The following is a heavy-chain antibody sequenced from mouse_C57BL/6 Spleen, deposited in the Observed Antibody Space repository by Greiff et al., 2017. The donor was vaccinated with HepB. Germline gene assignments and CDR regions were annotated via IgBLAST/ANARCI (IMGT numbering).Heavy chain of an antibody. D-gene: IGHD2-4*01. CDR2: IYPGDGDT. CDR1: GYAFSSYW. V-gene: IGHV1-80*01. CDR3: ARLYYDSYYYAMDY. Sequence: QVQLQQSGAELVKPGASVKISCKASGYAFSSYWMNWVKQRPGKGLEWIGQIYPGDGDTNYNGKFKGKATLTADKSSSTAYMQLSSLTSEDSAVYFCARLYYDSYYYAMDYWGQGTSVTVSS. J-gene: IGHJ4*01.